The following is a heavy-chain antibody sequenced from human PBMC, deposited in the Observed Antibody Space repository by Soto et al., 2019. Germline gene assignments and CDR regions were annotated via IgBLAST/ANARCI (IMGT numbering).Heavy chain of an antibody. CDR1: NASITSSGYY. CDR2: IYHSGST. D-gene: IGHD3-3*01. J-gene: IGHJ4*02. CDR3: ARMSGTYFVPDY. Sequence: QVQLQESGPRLVEASQTLSLTCTVSNASITSSGYYWSWVRQPPGKRLEWIGYIYHSGSTFYSPSLQSRLTMSGDTSKNQFSLTLRSVTAADTAVYHCARMSGTYFVPDYWGQGTLVPVSS. V-gene: IGHV4-31*03.